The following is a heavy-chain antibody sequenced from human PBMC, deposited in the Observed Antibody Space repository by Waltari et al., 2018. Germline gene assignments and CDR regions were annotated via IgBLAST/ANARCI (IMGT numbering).Heavy chain of an antibody. CDR1: GFIFSNYG. D-gene: IGHD6-13*01. V-gene: IGHV1-18*01. Sequence: QLQLVQSGAEVKKPGASVKLSCKGSGFIFSNYGITWVRQAPGQGLEWMGWISADNGNTNYEQKFQGRVTMTADTSTSTAYMELRSLRSDDTAVYYCARDDVDSSSFGGFWGQGTLVTVSS. J-gene: IGHJ4*02. CDR2: ISADNGNT. CDR3: ARDDVDSSSFGGF.